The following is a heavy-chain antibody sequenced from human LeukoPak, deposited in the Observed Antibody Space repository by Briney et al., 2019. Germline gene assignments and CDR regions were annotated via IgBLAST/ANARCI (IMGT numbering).Heavy chain of an antibody. CDR3: AREGRGSDY. V-gene: IGHV3-7*01. J-gene: IGHJ4*02. Sequence: WIRQPPGKGLEWVANIKQDGSEKYYVDSVKGRFTISRDNAKNSLYLQMNSLRAEDTAVYYCAREGRGSDYWGQGTLVTVSS. CDR2: IKQDGSEK. D-gene: IGHD1-26*01.